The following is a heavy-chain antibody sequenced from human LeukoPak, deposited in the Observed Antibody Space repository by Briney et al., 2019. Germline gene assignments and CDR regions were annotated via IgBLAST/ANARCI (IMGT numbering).Heavy chain of an antibody. CDR2: IIPILGIA. V-gene: IGHV1-69*04. D-gene: IGHD3-10*01. Sequence: ASVTVSCQASGGTFSSYAISWVRQARGQGLEWMGRIIPILGIANYAQKFQGRVTITADKSTSTAYMELSSLRSEDTAVYYCARASMVRGENWFDPWGQGTLVTVSS. J-gene: IGHJ5*02. CDR3: ARASMVRGENWFDP. CDR1: GGTFSSYA.